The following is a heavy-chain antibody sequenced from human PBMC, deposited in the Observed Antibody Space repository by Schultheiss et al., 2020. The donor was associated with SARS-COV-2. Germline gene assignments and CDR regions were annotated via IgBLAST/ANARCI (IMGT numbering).Heavy chain of an antibody. Sequence: GESLKISCAASGFTFSNAWMSWVRQAPGKGLEWVSAISGSGGSTYYADSVKGRFTISRDNSKNTLYLQMNSLRAEDTAVYYCASLTRGYSGHAPTWGQGTLVTVSS. V-gene: IGHV3-23*01. D-gene: IGHD5-12*01. CDR1: GFTFSNAW. CDR2: ISGSGGST. J-gene: IGHJ5*02. CDR3: ASLTRGYSGHAPT.